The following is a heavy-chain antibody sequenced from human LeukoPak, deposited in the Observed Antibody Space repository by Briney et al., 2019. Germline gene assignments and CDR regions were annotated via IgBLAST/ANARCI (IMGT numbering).Heavy chain of an antibody. Sequence: ASVKVSCMASGYTFTDYSLSWVRQAPGQGLEWMGWISGYNANTNYAQQFQGRVTLTTDTSASAAYMELTSLRSDDTAVYYCARVHSGPDECNDYWGQGTLVTVSS. CDR3: ARVHSGPDECNDY. CDR2: ISGYNANT. D-gene: IGHD1-14*01. J-gene: IGHJ4*02. V-gene: IGHV1-18*01. CDR1: GYTFTDYS.